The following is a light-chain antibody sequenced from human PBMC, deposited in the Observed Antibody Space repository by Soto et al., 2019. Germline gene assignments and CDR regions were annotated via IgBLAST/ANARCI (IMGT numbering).Light chain of an antibody. Sequence: DIQMTQSPSTLSASVGDRVTITCRASQSISNWLAWYQQKPGKAPKVLIYKASSLESGVPSRFSGSGSGTEFTLTISSLQPDDFDTYYCQQYTSDSPYTFGQGTKVEIK. CDR1: QSISNW. CDR2: KAS. CDR3: QQYTSDSPYT. V-gene: IGKV1-5*03. J-gene: IGKJ2*01.